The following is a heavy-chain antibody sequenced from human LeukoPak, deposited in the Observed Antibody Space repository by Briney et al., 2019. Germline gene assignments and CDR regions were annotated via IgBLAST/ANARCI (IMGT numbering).Heavy chain of an antibody. CDR2: IYYSGST. V-gene: IGHV4-59*01. CDR3: AGNLWFGESSDAFYI. Sequence: SETLSLTCTVSGGSISSYYWYWIRHHPGKGLEGMGYIYYSGSTNYNPSLNSRLSILVDKSKNQFSLKLSSVIAADASVYYCAGNLWFGESSDAFYIWGQGTMVTVSS. D-gene: IGHD3-10*01. J-gene: IGHJ3*02. CDR1: GGSISSYY.